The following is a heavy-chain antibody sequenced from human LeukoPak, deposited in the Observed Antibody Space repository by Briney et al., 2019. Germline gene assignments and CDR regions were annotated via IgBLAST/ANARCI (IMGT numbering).Heavy chain of an antibody. CDR3: AKDPRITIFGVDPSYYFDY. CDR2: IRYDGSNK. Sequence: GGSLRLSCEASGITFSGYAMHWVRQAPGKGLEWVAFIRYDGSNKYYADSVKGRFTISRDNSKNTLYLQMNSLRAEDTAVYYCAKDPRITIFGVDPSYYFDYWGQGTLVTVSS. V-gene: IGHV3-30*02. D-gene: IGHD3-3*01. CDR1: GITFSGYA. J-gene: IGHJ4*02.